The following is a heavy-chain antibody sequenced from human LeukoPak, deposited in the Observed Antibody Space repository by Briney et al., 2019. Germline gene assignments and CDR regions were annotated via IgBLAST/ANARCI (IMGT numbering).Heavy chain of an antibody. Sequence: PSETLSLTCTVSGGSICSSTSYWGWGRQPRGRGGEWIGSVFHSGTTYYNPSLKSRITISVDTSKNQFSLRLSSVTAADTAVYYCARRDSSGGNPVLDYWGQGTLVTVSS. CDR2: VFHSGTT. V-gene: IGHV4-39*01. CDR1: GGSICSSTSY. CDR3: ARRDSSGGNPVLDY. J-gene: IGHJ4*02. D-gene: IGHD4-23*01.